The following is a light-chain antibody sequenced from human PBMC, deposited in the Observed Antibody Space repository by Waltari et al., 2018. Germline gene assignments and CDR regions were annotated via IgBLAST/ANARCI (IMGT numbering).Light chain of an antibody. J-gene: IGKJ1*01. CDR1: QSVSRT. Sequence: EIVLTQSPGTLSLSPGERATLSCRASQSVSRTLAWYQQKPGQAPSLLIYAASTRATGIPDRFSGSGSGTDFRLTISRLEPEDVAVYYCQHYVRLPVTFGQGTKVESK. CDR2: AAS. CDR3: QHYVRLPVT. V-gene: IGKV3-20*01.